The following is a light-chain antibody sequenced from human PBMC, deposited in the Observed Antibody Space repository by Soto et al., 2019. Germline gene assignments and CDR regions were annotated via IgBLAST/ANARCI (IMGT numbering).Light chain of an antibody. CDR3: QQSHITTLFT. CDR1: QNINSH. V-gene: IGKV1-39*01. J-gene: IGKJ2*01. CDR2: AAS. Sequence: DIQMTQSPSSLSASIGDRVTITCRASQNINSHLNWYQQKPGKAPKVLIYAASRLQSGVPFRFSGSGSGTEFTLTISSLDPEDFATYYCQQSHITTLFTFGKGTKLEIK.